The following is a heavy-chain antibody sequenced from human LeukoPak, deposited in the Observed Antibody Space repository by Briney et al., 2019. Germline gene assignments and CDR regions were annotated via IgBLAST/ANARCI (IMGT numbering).Heavy chain of an antibody. D-gene: IGHD3-16*01. Sequence: QAGGSLRLSCAASGFTVSSNYMSWVRQAPGKGLEWVSVIYSGGSTYYADSVKGRFTISRDNSKNTLYLQVNSLRAEDTAVYYCARNTGTFGGVTLFDYWGQGTLVTVSS. J-gene: IGHJ4*02. CDR2: IYSGGST. CDR3: ARNTGTFGGVTLFDY. V-gene: IGHV3-53*01. CDR1: GFTVSSNY.